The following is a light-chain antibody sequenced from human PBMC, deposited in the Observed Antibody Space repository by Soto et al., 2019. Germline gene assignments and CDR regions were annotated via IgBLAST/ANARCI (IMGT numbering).Light chain of an antibody. Sequence: EIVMTQSPATLSVSPGERATLSCRASQIVGSNLAWYQQKPGQAPRLLMYDASTRATGIPARFSGSGSGTEFTLTITSLQYEDFVVYYCQQYYNQWTFGQGTKVDIK. CDR1: QIVGSN. CDR2: DAS. V-gene: IGKV3-15*01. CDR3: QQYYNQWT. J-gene: IGKJ1*01.